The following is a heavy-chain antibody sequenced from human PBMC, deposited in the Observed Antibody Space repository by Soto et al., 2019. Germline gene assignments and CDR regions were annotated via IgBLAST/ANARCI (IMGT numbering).Heavy chain of an antibody. D-gene: IGHD6-19*01. CDR3: ARDAPYSSGWYNWFDP. Sequence: XSVKVSCKASVYTFTYYYIHWVRQAPGQGLEWMGWINPNSGGTNYAQKFQGRVTITRDTSISTAYMELSRLRSDDTAVYYCARDAPYSSGWYNWFDPWGQGTLATVSS. CDR2: INPNSGGT. CDR1: VYTFTYYY. V-gene: IGHV1-2*02. J-gene: IGHJ5*02.